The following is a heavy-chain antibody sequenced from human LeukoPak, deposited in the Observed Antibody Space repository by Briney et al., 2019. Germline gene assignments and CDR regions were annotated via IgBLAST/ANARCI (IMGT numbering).Heavy chain of an antibody. J-gene: IGHJ6*03. CDR1: GYTFTGYY. V-gene: IGHV1-2*02. D-gene: IGHD3-22*01. Sequence: ASVKVSCKASGYTFTGYYMHWARQAPGQGLEWMGWINPNSGGTNYAQKFQGRVTMTRDTSISTAYMELSRLRSDDTAVYYCARDGYYYDSSGYEPPYYYYYYMDVWGKGTTVTVSS. CDR2: INPNSGGT. CDR3: ARDGYYYDSSGYEPPYYYYYYMDV.